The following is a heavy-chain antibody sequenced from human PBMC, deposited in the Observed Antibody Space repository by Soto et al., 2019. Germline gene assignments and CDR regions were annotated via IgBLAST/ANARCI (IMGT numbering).Heavy chain of an antibody. J-gene: IGHJ4*02. D-gene: IGHD5-18*01. Sequence: GGSLRLSCAASGFTFSSYAMSWVRQAPGKGLEWVSAISGSGGSTYYADSVKGRFTISRDNSKNTLYLQMNSLRAEDTAVYYCAKDQAGRGAMVPYYFDYWGQGTLVTVSS. V-gene: IGHV3-23*01. CDR2: ISGSGGST. CDR3: AKDQAGRGAMVPYYFDY. CDR1: GFTFSSYA.